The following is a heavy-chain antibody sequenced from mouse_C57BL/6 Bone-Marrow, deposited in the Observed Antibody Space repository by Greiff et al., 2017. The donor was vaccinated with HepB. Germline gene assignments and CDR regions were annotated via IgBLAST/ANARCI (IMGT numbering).Heavy chain of an antibody. CDR1: GYTFTDYN. J-gene: IGHJ4*01. V-gene: IGHV1-18*01. D-gene: IGHD1-1*01. Sequence: DVKLQESGPELVKPGASVKIPCKASGYTFTDYNMDWVKQSHGKSLEWIGDINPNNGGTIYNQKFKGKATLTVDKSSSTAYMELRSLTSEDTAVYYCAREGYYGSFYAMDYWGQGTSVTVSS. CDR2: INPNNGGT. CDR3: AREGYYGSFYAMDY.